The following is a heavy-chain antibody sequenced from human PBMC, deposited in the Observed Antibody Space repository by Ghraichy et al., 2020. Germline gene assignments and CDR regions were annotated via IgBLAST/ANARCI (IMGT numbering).Heavy chain of an antibody. J-gene: IGHJ6*02. Sequence: SEILSLTCAVYGGSFSGYYWSWIRQPPGKGLEWIGEINHSGSTNYNPSLKSRVTISVDTSKNQFSLKLSSVTAADTAVYYCARADGIAARRAYGMDVWGQGTTVTVSS. CDR2: INHSGST. CDR3: ARADGIAARRAYGMDV. V-gene: IGHV4-34*01. D-gene: IGHD6-6*01. CDR1: GGSFSGYY.